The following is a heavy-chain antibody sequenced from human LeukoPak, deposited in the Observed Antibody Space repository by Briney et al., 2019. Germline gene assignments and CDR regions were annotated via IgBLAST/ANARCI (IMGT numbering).Heavy chain of an antibody. CDR1: GYHFTSFW. D-gene: IGHD2-21*02. CDR2: IYPGHSDT. V-gene: IGHV5-51*01. Sequence: ESLKISLKSSGYHFTSFWIGLVRQIPRKGLEWIVIIYPGHSDTRYSQCFQRQVTISADKSIRTAYLQWSSLEDSDIAMYYCARRAYCGGDCYYDAFDIWGQRTMVSVS. J-gene: IGHJ3*02. CDR3: ARRAYCGGDCYYDAFDI.